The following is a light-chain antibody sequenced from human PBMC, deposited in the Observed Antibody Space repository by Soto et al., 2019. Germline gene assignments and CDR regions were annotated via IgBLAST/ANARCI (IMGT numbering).Light chain of an antibody. Sequence: DIQLTQSPSFLSASVGDRVTITCRASQGISSYLAWYQQKPGKAPKLLIYAASTLQSGIPSRFSGSGSGTEFTLIISSLQPEDFATYYCQQLNRYPLTFGPGTKVDIK. CDR2: AAS. CDR1: QGISSY. J-gene: IGKJ3*01. CDR3: QQLNRYPLT. V-gene: IGKV1-9*01.